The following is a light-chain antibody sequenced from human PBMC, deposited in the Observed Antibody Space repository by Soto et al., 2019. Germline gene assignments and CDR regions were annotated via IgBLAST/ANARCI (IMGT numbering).Light chain of an antibody. CDR3: QSYDSTLSARYV. CDR2: EVS. V-gene: IGLV2-14*01. Sequence: QSVLTQPASVSGSPGQSITISCTGISSDVGGYNYVSWYQQHPGKAPKLMIYEVSNRPSGVSNRFSGSKSGNTASLAITGLQAEDEGDYYCQSYDSTLSARYVFGTGTKLTVL. CDR1: SSDVGGYNY. J-gene: IGLJ1*01.